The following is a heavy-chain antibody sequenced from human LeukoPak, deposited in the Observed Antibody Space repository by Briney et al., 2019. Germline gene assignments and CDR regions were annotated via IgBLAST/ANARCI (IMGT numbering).Heavy chain of an antibody. CDR2: IWYDGTNK. CDR3: AGSRDESCSSTSCPIDYYYGMDV. J-gene: IGHJ6*02. V-gene: IGHV3-33*01. Sequence: GGSLRLSCAASGFTFSRYGMHWVRQAPGKGLEWVTVIWYDGTNKYYADSVKGRFTISRDNSKKTVFLQMNSLRAEDTAVYYCAGSRDESCSSTSCPIDYYYGMDVWGQGTTVTVSS. D-gene: IGHD2-2*01. CDR1: GFTFSRYG.